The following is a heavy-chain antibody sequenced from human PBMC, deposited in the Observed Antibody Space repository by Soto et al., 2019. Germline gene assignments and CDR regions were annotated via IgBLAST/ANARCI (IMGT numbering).Heavy chain of an antibody. V-gene: IGHV5-51*01. Sequence: EVQLVQSGAEAKKPGESLKISCKAFRYSFTDYWIGWVRQMPGKGLEWMGFIYPGDSDTRYSPSFQGQVTISADKSISTAYLQWSSLKASDSAIYFCASHTNSWYYFDHWGQGTVVTVSS. J-gene: IGHJ4*02. CDR3: ASHTNSWYYFDH. CDR1: RYSFTDYW. D-gene: IGHD6-13*01. CDR2: IYPGDSDT.